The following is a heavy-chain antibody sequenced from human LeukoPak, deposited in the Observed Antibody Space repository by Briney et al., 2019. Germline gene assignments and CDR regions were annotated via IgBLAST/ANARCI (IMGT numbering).Heavy chain of an antibody. CDR3: ARANNDYVWGSYRYNWFDP. CDR2: IYYSGST. D-gene: IGHD3-16*02. Sequence: PSETLSLTCTVSGGSISSYYWSWIRQPPGKGLEWIGYIYYSGSTNYNPSLKSRVTISVDTSKSQFSLKLSSVTAADTAVYYCARANNDYVWGSYRYNWFDPWGQGTLVTVSS. J-gene: IGHJ5*02. CDR1: GGSISSYY. V-gene: IGHV4-59*01.